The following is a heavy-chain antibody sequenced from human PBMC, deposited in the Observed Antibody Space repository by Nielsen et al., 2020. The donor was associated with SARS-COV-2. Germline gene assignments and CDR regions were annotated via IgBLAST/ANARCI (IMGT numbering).Heavy chain of an antibody. D-gene: IGHD3-22*01. J-gene: IGHJ5*02. Sequence: SVKVSCKASGGTFSSYAISWVRQAPGQGLEWMGGIIPIFGTANYAQKFQGRVTITADESTSTAYMELSSLRSEDTAVYYCATAPDSSGYYLGYNWFDPWGQGTLVTVSS. CDR1: GGTFSSYA. CDR3: ATAPDSSGYYLGYNWFDP. V-gene: IGHV1-69*13. CDR2: IIPIFGTA.